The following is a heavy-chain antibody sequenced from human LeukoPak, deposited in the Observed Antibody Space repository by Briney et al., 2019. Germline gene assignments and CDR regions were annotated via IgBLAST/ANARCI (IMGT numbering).Heavy chain of an antibody. V-gene: IGHV3-23*01. J-gene: IGHJ4*02. CDR1: GFTFTTYA. CDR3: ARDPGYRDFDY. Sequence: GGSLRLSCAASGFTFTTYAMNWVRQAPGKGLEWVSAVSGSGGSTYYADSVKGRFTISRDNSKNILYLQMNSLRAEDTAVYYCARDPGYRDFDYWGQGTLVTVSS. D-gene: IGHD3-9*01. CDR2: VSGSGGST.